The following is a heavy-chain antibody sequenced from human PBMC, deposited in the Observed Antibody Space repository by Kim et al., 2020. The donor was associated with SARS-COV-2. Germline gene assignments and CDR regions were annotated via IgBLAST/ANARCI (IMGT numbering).Heavy chain of an antibody. CDR3: ARGRGYFDEGAFDI. D-gene: IGHD3-9*01. J-gene: IGHJ3*02. Sequence: DTVKSRFTIPSDNAKNSLYLQMNRLRAEDTALYHCARGRGYFDEGAFDIWGQGTMVTVSS. V-gene: IGHV3-20*01.